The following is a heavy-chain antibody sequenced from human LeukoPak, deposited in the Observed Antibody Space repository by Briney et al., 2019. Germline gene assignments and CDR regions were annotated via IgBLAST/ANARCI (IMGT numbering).Heavy chain of an antibody. CDR2: ISSSSSYI. Sequence: PGGSLRLSCAASGFTFSSYSMNWVRQAPGKWLEWVSSISSSSSYIYYADSVKGRFTISRDNAKNSLYLQMNSLRAEDTAVYYCARSFTIFGVVKHWGQGTLVTVSS. V-gene: IGHV3-21*01. CDR1: GFTFSSYS. D-gene: IGHD3-3*01. CDR3: ARSFTIFGVVKH. J-gene: IGHJ1*01.